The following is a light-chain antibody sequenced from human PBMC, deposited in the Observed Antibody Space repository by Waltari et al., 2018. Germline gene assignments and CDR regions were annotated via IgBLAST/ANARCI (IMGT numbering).Light chain of an antibody. V-gene: IGKV3-15*01. CDR3: QQYNNWPPNP. CDR2: GAS. CDR1: QSVSSN. J-gene: IGKJ2*01. Sequence: EIAMTQSPATLSVSPGEQPTLCCRSSQSVSSNLAWYQQKPGQAPRLLIYGASTRATGIPARFSGSGSGTEFTLTISSLQSEDFAVYYCQQYNNWPPNPFGQGTKLEIK.